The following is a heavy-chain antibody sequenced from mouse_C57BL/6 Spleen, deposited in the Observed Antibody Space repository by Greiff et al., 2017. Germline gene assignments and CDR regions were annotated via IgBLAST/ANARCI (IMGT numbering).Heavy chain of an antibody. CDR3: ARGGWDLYYFDY. CDR1: GYTFTSYW. V-gene: IGHV1-69*01. D-gene: IGHD4-1*01. J-gene: IGHJ2*01. CDR2: IDPADSYT. Sequence: QVQLQQPGAELVMPGASVKLSCKASGYTFTSYWMHWVKQRPGQGLEWIGEIDPADSYTNYNQKFKGKSTLTVDKSSSTAYMQLSSLTSEDSAVYYCARGGWDLYYFDYWGQGTTLTVSS.